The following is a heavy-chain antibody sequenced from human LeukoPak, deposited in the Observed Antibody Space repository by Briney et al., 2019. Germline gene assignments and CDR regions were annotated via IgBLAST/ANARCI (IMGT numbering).Heavy chain of an antibody. D-gene: IGHD4-17*01. CDR1: GFTFSNYA. CDR2: IYSGGST. V-gene: IGHV3-66*01. Sequence: GGSLRLSCAASGFTFSNYAMSWVRQAPGKGLEWVSVIYSGGSTYYADSVKGRFTISRDNSKNTLYLQMNSLRAEDTAVYYCAGYGDYDYWGQGTLVTVSS. CDR3: AGYGDYDY. J-gene: IGHJ4*02.